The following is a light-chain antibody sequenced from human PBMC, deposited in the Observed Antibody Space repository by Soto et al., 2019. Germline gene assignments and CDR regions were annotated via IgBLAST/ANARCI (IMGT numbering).Light chain of an antibody. V-gene: IGKV1-5*03. CDR3: QQYDSYSPA. Sequence: DIQMTQSPSTLSASVEDRVTITCRASQSISSWLAWYQQKPGKAPKLLIYKASTLESGVPSRFSGSGSGTEFTLTISSLQPDDFATYYCQQYDSYSPAFGHGTKV. CDR2: KAS. J-gene: IGKJ1*01. CDR1: QSISSW.